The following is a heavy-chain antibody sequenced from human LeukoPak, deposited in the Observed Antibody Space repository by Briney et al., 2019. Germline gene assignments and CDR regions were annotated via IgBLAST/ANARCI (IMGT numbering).Heavy chain of an antibody. CDR2: IYSSGST. D-gene: IGHD2-2*01. Sequence: PSETLSLTCSVSGASISSGSNYWGWIRQPPGTTLEWIGSIYSSGSTYYNPSLKSRVTISIDTSNNLFSLNLTSATAADTAVYYCARDKHYSTSGQYYYYYMDVWGKGTTVTVSS. V-gene: IGHV4-39*07. CDR3: ARDKHYSTSGQYYYYYMDV. CDR1: GASISSGSNY. J-gene: IGHJ6*03.